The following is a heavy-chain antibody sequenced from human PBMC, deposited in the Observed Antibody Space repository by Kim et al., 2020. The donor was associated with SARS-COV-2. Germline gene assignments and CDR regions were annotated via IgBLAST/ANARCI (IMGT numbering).Heavy chain of an antibody. Sequence: DSVKGRFTISRDNCKNTLYLQMSSLRAEDTDVYYCAREYGDYDAYYYMDVWGKGTTVTVSS. V-gene: IGHV3-30*07. J-gene: IGHJ6*03. CDR3: AREYGDYDAYYYMDV. D-gene: IGHD4-17*01.